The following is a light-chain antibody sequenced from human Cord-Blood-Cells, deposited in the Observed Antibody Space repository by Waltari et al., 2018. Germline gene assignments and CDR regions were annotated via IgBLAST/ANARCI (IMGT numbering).Light chain of an antibody. J-gene: IGKJ3*01. V-gene: IGKV1-8*01. CDR3: RQYYSYPFT. Sequence: AIRMTQSPSSFSAATGDRVTIPCRASQGSSSYLAWYQQKPGKAPKLLIYAASTLQSGVPSRFSGSGSWTDFSLTISCLQSEDFAAYYCRQYYSYPFTFGPGTKVDIK. CDR1: QGSSSY. CDR2: AAS.